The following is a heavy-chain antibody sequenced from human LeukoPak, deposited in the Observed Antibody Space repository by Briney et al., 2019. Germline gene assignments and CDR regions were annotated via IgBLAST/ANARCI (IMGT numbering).Heavy chain of an antibody. D-gene: IGHD3-3*02. Sequence: GESLKISCKGSGYSFASYWIGWVRQVPGKGLEWMGIIYPGDSDTRYSPSFQGQVTISADKSISTAYLQWSSLKASDTAMYYCARHRWGHIWSGGGFDYWGQGTLVTVSS. V-gene: IGHV5-51*01. CDR3: ARHRWGHIWSGGGFDY. CDR1: GYSFASYW. J-gene: IGHJ4*02. CDR2: IYPGDSDT.